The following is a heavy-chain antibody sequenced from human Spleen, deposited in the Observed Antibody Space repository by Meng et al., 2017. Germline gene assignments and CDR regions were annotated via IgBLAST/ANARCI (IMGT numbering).Heavy chain of an antibody. Sequence: EVQLLESGGALVQPGGSMRLSCAASGFTFGSYAMSWVRQAPGKGLEWVSAISRSADNTKYADSVKGRFSISRDNSNNAVYLQMNALAAEDTDVYYCAKDLLVTTWGYFDSWGQGTLVTVSS. D-gene: IGHD4-17*01. CDR1: GFTFGSYA. J-gene: IGHJ4*02. V-gene: IGHV3-23*01. CDR2: ISRSADNT. CDR3: AKDLLVTTWGYFDS.